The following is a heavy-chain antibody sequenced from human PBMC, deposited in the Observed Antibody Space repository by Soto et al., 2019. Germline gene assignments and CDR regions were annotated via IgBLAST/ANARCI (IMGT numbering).Heavy chain of an antibody. CDR3: ARGEQLVHFDS. D-gene: IGHD6-6*01. Sequence: QVQLVQSGAEVKKPGASVKVSCKASGYIFPDYYVRWVRQAPGEGLEWMGRINPNGGGTNYAQKFEGWVTMTTDTSISTAYMELSRLNFDDTAVYYCARGEQLVHFDSWGQGTLVTVSS. J-gene: IGHJ4*01. V-gene: IGHV1-2*04. CDR1: GYIFPDYY. CDR2: INPNGGGT.